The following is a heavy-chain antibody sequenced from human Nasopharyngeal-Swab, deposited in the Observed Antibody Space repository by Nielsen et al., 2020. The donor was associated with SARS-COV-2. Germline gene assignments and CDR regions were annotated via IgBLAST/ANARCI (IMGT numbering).Heavy chain of an antibody. D-gene: IGHD6-6*01. CDR3: ARGGAARPGFDY. CDR2: IYYSGST. Sequence: RPAPGKGLEWIGYIYYSGSTYYNPSLKSRVTISVDTSKNQFSLKLSSVTAADTAVYYCARGGAARPGFDYWGQGTLVTVSS. J-gene: IGHJ4*02. V-gene: IGHV4-31*02.